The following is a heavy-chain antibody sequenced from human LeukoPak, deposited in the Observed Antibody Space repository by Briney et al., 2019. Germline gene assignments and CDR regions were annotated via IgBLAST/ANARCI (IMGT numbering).Heavy chain of an antibody. CDR1: GFTFSSYS. Sequence: GGSLRLSCAASGFTFSSYSMNWVRQAPGKGLEWVSSITRSNYIYYADSVKGRFTISRDNAKNSLYLQMNSLRAEDTAVYYCAKEDFSDYYFYYTDVWGKGTTVTISS. D-gene: IGHD2/OR15-2a*01. V-gene: IGHV3-21*06. CDR2: ITRSNYI. J-gene: IGHJ6*03. CDR3: AKEDFSDYYFYYTDV.